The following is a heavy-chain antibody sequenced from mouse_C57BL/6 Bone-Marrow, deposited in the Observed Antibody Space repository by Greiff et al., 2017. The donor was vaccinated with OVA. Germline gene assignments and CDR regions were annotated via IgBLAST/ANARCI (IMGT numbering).Heavy chain of an antibody. CDR2: ISNGGGST. Sequence: EVKLVESGGGLVQPGGSLKLSCAASGFTFSDYYMYWVRQTPEKRLEWVAYISNGGGSTYYPDTVKGRCTISRDNAKNTLYLQMSRLKSEATAMYYCARHPGLGYFDYWGQGTTLTVSS. V-gene: IGHV5-12*01. CDR3: ARHPGLGYFDY. J-gene: IGHJ2*01. CDR1: GFTFSDYY. D-gene: IGHD4-1*01.